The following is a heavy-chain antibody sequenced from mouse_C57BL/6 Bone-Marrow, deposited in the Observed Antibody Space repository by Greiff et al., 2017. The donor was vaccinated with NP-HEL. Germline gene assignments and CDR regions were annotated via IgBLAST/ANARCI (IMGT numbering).Heavy chain of an antibody. V-gene: IGHV5-6*01. J-gene: IGHJ2*01. Sequence: EVQWVESGGDLVKPGGSLKLSCAASGFTFSSYGMSWVRQTPDKRLEWVATISSGGSYTYYPDSVKGRFTISRDNAKNTLYLQMSSLKSEDTAMYYCARDYYGSSYGGYWGQGTTLTVSS. CDR2: ISSGGSYT. CDR3: ARDYYGSSYGGY. D-gene: IGHD1-1*01. CDR1: GFTFSSYG.